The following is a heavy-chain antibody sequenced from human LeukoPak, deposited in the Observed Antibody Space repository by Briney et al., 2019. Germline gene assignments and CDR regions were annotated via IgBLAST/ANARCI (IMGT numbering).Heavy chain of an antibody. CDR1: GFTFSSYG. V-gene: IGHV3-33*01. J-gene: IGHJ4*02. Sequence: GGSLRLSCAASGFTFSSYGMHWVRQAPGKELEWVAVIWYDGSNKYYADSVKGRFTISRDNSKNTLYLQMNSLRAEDTAVYYCARAVGAARPYFDYWGQGTLVTVSS. D-gene: IGHD6-6*01. CDR3: ARAVGAARPYFDY. CDR2: IWYDGSNK.